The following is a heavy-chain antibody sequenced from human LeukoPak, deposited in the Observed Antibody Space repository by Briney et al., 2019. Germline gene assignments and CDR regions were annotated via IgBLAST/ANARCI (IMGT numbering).Heavy chain of an antibody. D-gene: IGHD3-22*01. CDR2: ISSSSSTI. Sequence: GGSLRLSCAASGFTFSSYSMNWVRQAPGKGLEWVSYISSSSSTIYYADSVKGRFTISRDNAKNSLYLQMNSLRAEDTAVYYCATSRAYYYDSSGYYPDYWGQGTLVTVSS. CDR1: GFTFSSYS. J-gene: IGHJ4*02. CDR3: ATSRAYYYDSSGYYPDY. V-gene: IGHV3-48*04.